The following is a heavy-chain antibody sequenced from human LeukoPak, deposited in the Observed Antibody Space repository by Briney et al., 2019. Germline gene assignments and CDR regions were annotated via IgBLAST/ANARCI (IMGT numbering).Heavy chain of an antibody. J-gene: IGHJ3*02. V-gene: IGHV4-39*07. CDR1: GGSISSSSYY. CDR3: ASPYGGNSDDAFDI. CDR2: IYYSGST. D-gene: IGHD4-23*01. Sequence: PSETLSLTCTVSGGSISSSSYYWGWIRQPPGKGLEWIGSIYYSGSTYYNPSLKSRVTISVDTSKNQFSLKLSSVTAADTAVYYCASPYGGNSDDAFDIWGQGTMVTVSS.